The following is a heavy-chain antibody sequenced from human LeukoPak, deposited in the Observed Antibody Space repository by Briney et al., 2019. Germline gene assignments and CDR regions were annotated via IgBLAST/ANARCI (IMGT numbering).Heavy chain of an antibody. CDR3: ARDLDTALEFDH. CDR2: IIPIFGTA. V-gene: IGHV1-69*05. D-gene: IGHD5-18*01. J-gene: IGHJ4*02. Sequence: SVKVSCKASGGTFSSYAISWVRQAPGQGLEWMGRIIPIFGTANYAQKFRGRVTITTDESTSTAYMELSSLRSEDTAVYYCARDLDTALEFDHWGQGTLVTVSS. CDR1: GGTFSSYA.